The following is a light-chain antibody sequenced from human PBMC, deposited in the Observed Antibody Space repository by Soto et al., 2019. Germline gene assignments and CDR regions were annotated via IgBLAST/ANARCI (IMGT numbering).Light chain of an antibody. V-gene: IGKV3-15*01. CDR2: AAS. CDR1: QRVSSH. Sequence: EPVMTQSPVTLSVSPGDTATLSCRASQRVSSHLAWYQQRPGQAPRLLIYAASTRATGIPVRFSGSGSETEFTLTIRSLQSEDSALYYCHQYNNWPWTFGQGTKVDI. CDR3: HQYNNWPWT. J-gene: IGKJ1*01.